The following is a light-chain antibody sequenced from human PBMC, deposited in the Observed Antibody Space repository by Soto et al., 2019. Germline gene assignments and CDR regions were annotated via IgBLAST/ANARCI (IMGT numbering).Light chain of an antibody. CDR3: CSYAGSYV. CDR1: SGYVGTYSL. Sequence: QSVLAQPASVSGSPGQSITISCTGASGYVGTYSLVSWYQQHPGKAPKVVIYEGHKRPSGVSSRFSGSKSGNTASLTISGLQAEDEADYYCCSYAGSYVFGTGTKVTVL. J-gene: IGLJ1*01. CDR2: EGH. V-gene: IGLV2-23*01.